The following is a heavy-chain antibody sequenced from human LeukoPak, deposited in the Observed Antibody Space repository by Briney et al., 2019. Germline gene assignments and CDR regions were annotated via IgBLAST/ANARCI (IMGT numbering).Heavy chain of an antibody. D-gene: IGHD6-13*01. V-gene: IGHV3-21*04. J-gene: IGHJ4*02. CDR3: ATAGKSLWDSSDCGY. CDR1: GFTFRSYT. Sequence: GGSLRLSCAASGFTFRSYTMNWVRQAPGKGLEWVSCISSSSSSIYYADSVKGRFTISRDDGKNSLYLQMNSLRAEDTAVYYCATAGKSLWDSSDCGYWGQGSLVTVSS. CDR2: ISSSSSSI.